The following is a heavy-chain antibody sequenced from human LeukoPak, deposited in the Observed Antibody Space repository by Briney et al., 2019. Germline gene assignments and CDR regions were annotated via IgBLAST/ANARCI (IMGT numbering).Heavy chain of an antibody. V-gene: IGHV3-11*04. CDR1: GGSFSGYY. CDR3: AKGRTGDVIDY. D-gene: IGHD3-16*01. Sequence: LSLTCAVYGGSFSGYYWSWIRQPPGKGLEWVSYISSSSSTIYYADSVKGRFTISRDNAKNSLYLQMNSLRAEDTAVYYCAKGRTGDVIDYWGQGTLVTVSS. J-gene: IGHJ4*02. CDR2: ISSSSSTI.